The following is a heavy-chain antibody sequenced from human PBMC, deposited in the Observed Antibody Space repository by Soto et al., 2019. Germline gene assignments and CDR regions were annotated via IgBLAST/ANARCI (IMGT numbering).Heavy chain of an antibody. Sequence: QVQLVESGGGVVQPGRSLRLSCAASGFTFSSYGMHWVRQAPGKGLEWVAVIWYDGSNKYYADSVKGRFTISRDNSKNTLYLQMNSLRAEDTAVYYCAKDVVGVTTSYYYGMDVWGQGTTVTVSS. CDR1: GFTFSSYG. CDR2: IWYDGSNK. CDR3: AKDVVGVTTSYYYGMDV. D-gene: IGHD1-26*01. V-gene: IGHV3-33*06. J-gene: IGHJ6*02.